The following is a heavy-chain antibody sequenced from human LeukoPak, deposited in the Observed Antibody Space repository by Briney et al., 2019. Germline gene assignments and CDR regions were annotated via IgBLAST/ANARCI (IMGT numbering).Heavy chain of an antibody. V-gene: IGHV3-23*01. CDR1: GFTFSTYA. CDR2: ISNSGGHT. J-gene: IGHJ4*02. Sequence: PGGSLRLSCVVSGFTFSTYAMTWVRQAPGKGLEWVSSISNSGGHTYYADSVKGRFTISRDNSKNTLYLQLDSLKVDDTAVYYCAKDAVDYWGQGTLVTVSS. CDR3: AKDAVDY.